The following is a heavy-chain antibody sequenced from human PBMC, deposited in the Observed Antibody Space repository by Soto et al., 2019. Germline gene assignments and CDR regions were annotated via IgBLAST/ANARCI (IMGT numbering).Heavy chain of an antibody. CDR3: TREDY. J-gene: IGHJ4*01. Sequence: ASVKVSCKASGYTFSNCVIHWVRQAAGQRLEWMGWINAGNGNTQYSQKFQGRVTITRDTSASVVYMELNSLRSEDTAVYYCTREDYWG. CDR1: GYTFSNCV. CDR2: INAGNGNT. V-gene: IGHV1-3*01.